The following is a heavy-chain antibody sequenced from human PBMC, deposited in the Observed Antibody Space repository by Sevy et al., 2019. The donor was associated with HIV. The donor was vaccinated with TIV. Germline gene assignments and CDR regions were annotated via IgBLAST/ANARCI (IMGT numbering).Heavy chain of an antibody. CDR2: ISAYNGNT. CDR3: AREGSFSMIVVDLDY. J-gene: IGHJ4*02. Sequence: ASVKVSCKASGYTFTNYGITWVRQAPGQGLEWMGWISAYNGNTNYAQKLQGRVTMTTDTSTSTAYMELRSLRSDDTAVYYCAREGSFSMIVVDLDYWGQGTLVTVSS. CDR1: GYTFTNYG. D-gene: IGHD3-22*01. V-gene: IGHV1-18*01.